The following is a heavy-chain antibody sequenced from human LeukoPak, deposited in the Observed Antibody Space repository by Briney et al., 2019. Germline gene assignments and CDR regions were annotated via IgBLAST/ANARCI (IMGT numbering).Heavy chain of an antibody. V-gene: IGHV3-74*01. CDR3: ARDELILGFTVTTVYYYYMDV. D-gene: IGHD4-17*01. CDR2: INSDGSST. Sequence: PGGSLRLSCAASGFTFSSYWMHWVRQAPGKGLVWVSRINSDGSSTSYADSVKGRFTISRDNAKNTLYLQMNSLRAEDTAVYYCARDELILGFTVTTVYYYYMDVWGKGTTVTVSS. CDR1: GFTFSSYW. J-gene: IGHJ6*03.